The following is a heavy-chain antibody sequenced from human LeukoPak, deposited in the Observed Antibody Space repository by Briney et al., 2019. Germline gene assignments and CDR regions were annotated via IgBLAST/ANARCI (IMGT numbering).Heavy chain of an antibody. Sequence: GGSLRLSCAASGFTFSSYAMSWVRQAPGKGLEWVSAISGSGGSTYYADSVKGRFTISRDNPKNTLYLQMNSLRAEDTAVYYCAKDRPNYDFWSGYYPPPTDYWGQGTLVTVSS. CDR1: GFTFSSYA. J-gene: IGHJ4*02. CDR3: AKDRPNYDFWSGYYPPPTDY. V-gene: IGHV3-23*01. CDR2: ISGSGGST. D-gene: IGHD3-3*01.